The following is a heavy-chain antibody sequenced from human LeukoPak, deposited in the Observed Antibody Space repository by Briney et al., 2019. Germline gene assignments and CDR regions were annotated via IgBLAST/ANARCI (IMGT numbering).Heavy chain of an antibody. CDR2: IIPIFGTA. Sequence: ASVKVCCKASGGTFSSYVISWVGQAPGQGLEWMGGIIPIFGTANYAQKFQGRVTITADESTSTAYMELSSLRSEDTAVYYCARGGWFGELLHFDYWGQGTLVTVSS. V-gene: IGHV1-69*01. D-gene: IGHD3-10*01. J-gene: IGHJ4*02. CDR1: GGTFSSYV. CDR3: ARGGWFGELLHFDY.